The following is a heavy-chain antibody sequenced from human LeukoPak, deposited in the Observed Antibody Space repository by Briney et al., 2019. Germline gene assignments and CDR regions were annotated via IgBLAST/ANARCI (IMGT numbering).Heavy chain of an antibody. CDR1: GYSFTSHW. CDR2: IYPGDSDT. D-gene: IGHD3-10*01. CDR3: ARRGDYYGSGSYYSPVDY. J-gene: IGHJ4*02. V-gene: IGHV5-51*01. Sequence: GESLKISCKGSGYSFTSHWIGWVRQMPGKGPEWMGIIYPGDSDTRYSSSFQGQVTISADKSISTAYLQWSSLKASDTAMYYCARRGDYYGSGSYYSPVDYWGQGTLVTVSS.